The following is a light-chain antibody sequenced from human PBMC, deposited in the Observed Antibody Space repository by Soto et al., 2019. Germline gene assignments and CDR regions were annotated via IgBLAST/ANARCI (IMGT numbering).Light chain of an antibody. Sequence: ESVFTQSPGTLSLSPGEKATLSCRASQSVSSSYLAWYQQKPGQAPRLLIYGASSRATGIPDRFSGSGSGTDFTLTVSRLVPEDFAVYYCQQFGSSSWTFGQGTKVDIK. J-gene: IGKJ1*01. V-gene: IGKV3-20*01. CDR1: QSVSSSY. CDR3: QQFGSSSWT. CDR2: GAS.